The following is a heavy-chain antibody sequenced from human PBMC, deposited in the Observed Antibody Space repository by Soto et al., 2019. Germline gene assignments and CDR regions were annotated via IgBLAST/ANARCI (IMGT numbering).Heavy chain of an antibody. CDR3: ARAVGVNLNWYFDL. CDR1: GGSFSGYY. D-gene: IGHD1-26*01. CDR2: INHSGST. Sequence: QVQLQQWGAGLLKPSETLSLTCAVYGGSFSGYYWSWIRQPPGKGLEWIGEINHSGSTNYNPSLKSRVTISVDTTKNQFSLTLSSVTAADTAVYYCARAVGVNLNWYFDLWGRGTLVTVSS. V-gene: IGHV4-34*01. J-gene: IGHJ2*01.